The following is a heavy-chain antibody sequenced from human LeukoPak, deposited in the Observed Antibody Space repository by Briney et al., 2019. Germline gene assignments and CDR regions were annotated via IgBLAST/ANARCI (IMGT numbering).Heavy chain of an antibody. J-gene: IGHJ6*02. D-gene: IGHD2/OR15-2a*01. CDR3: ARAHSIASYYYGVDV. CDR1: GGSIISGSSY. Sequence: SETLSLTCTVSGGSIISGSSYWGWIRQPPGKGLEWIENIYYSGSTYYSPSLTSRVTISVDTSKNQFSLKLSSVTAADTAVYYCARAHSIASYYYGVDVWGQGTTVTVSS. CDR2: IYYSGST. V-gene: IGHV4-39*07.